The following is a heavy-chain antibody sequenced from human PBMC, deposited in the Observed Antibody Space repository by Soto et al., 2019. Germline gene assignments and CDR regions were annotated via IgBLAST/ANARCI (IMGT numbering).Heavy chain of an antibody. CDR2: VGWNGGDI. J-gene: IGHJ6*02. CDR1: GFTFDDYA. CDR3: AKDRAVVVPVSTSYFHYYGLDV. V-gene: IGHV3-9*01. D-gene: IGHD2-2*01. Sequence: GGSLRLSCAASGFTFDDYAMHWVRQAPGKGLEWVSGVGWNGGDIVYADSVKGRFTVSRDNTKNSLYLEVNSLRAEDTAIYYCAKDRAVVVPVSTSYFHYYGLDVWGQGTTVTVSS.